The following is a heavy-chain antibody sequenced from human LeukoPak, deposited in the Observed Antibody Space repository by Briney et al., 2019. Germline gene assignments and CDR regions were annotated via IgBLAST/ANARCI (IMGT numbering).Heavy chain of an antibody. CDR3: ARAPLEPYSSGWYTRGAFDI. D-gene: IGHD6-19*01. CDR1: GGSFSGYY. V-gene: IGHV4-34*01. Sequence: SETLSLTCAVYGGSFSGYYWSWIRQPPGKGLEWIGEINHSGSTNYNPSLKSRVTISVDTYKNQFSLKLSSVTAADTAVYYCARAPLEPYSSGWYTRGAFDIWGQGTMVTVSS. J-gene: IGHJ3*02. CDR2: INHSGST.